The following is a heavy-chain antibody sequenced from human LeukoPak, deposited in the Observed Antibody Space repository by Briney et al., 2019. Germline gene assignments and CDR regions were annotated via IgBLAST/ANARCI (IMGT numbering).Heavy chain of an antibody. V-gene: IGHV1-18*01. CDR3: ARDIPIPYCSGGSCYTDS. CDR2: ISAYNGNT. J-gene: IGHJ5*01. D-gene: IGHD2-15*01. CDR1: GYTFTSYG. Sequence: ASVKVSCKASGYTFTSYGISWVRQAPGQGLEWMGWISAYNGNTNYAQKLQGRVTMTTDTSTSTAYMELRSLRSDDTAVYYCARDIPIPYCSGGSCYTDSWGQGTLVTVSS.